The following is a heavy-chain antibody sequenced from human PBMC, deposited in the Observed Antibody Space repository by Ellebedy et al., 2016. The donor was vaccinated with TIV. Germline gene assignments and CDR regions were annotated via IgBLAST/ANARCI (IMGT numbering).Heavy chain of an antibody. J-gene: IGHJ4*02. CDR1: GFTFSHYW. CDR3: ARVTGAAADLDY. Sequence: GGSLRLSCAASGFTFSHYWMSWVRQAPGKGLECVANINQDGSVRKYVDSVKGRFTVSRDNAKNSLFLQMNSLRAEDTAVYYCARVTGAAADLDYWGQGTLVTVSS. V-gene: IGHV3-7*01. D-gene: IGHD6-25*01. CDR2: INQDGSVR.